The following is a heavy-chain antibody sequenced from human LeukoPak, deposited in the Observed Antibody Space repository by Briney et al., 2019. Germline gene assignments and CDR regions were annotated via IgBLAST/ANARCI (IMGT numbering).Heavy chain of an antibody. Sequence: GGSLRLSCAASGFTFSSYAMHWVRQAPGKGLEWVAVISYDGSNKYYADSVKGRFTISRDNSKNTLYLQMNSLRAEDTAVYYCARDVLGSGSRFDYWGQGTLVTVSS. D-gene: IGHD1-26*01. CDR3: ARDVLGSGSRFDY. CDR1: GFTFSSYA. V-gene: IGHV3-30-3*01. J-gene: IGHJ4*02. CDR2: ISYDGSNK.